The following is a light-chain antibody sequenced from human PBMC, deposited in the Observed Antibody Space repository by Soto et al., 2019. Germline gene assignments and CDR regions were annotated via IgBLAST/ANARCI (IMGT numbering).Light chain of an antibody. CDR1: ISDVGGYNY. CDR2: EGT. V-gene: IGLV2-14*01. J-gene: IGLJ2*01. CDR3: SSSTNTNTLVI. Sequence: QSVLTQPASVSGSPGQSITISCTGTISDVGGYNYVSWYQQHPGKAPKLMIFEGTNRPSGVSNRFSGSKSGNTASLTISGLQAEDEAIYFCSSSTNTNTLVIFGGGTKLSVL.